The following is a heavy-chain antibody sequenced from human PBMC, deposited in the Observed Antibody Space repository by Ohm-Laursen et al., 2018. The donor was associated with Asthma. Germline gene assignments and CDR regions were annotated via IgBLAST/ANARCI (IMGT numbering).Heavy chain of an antibody. J-gene: IGHJ5*02. CDR2: IYYSGST. V-gene: IGHV4-59*01. CDR3: ARDSDQERWSDP. CDR1: GGSISSYY. Sequence: VTLSLTCTVSGGSISSYYWSWIRQPLGKGLEWIGYIYYSGSTNYNPSLKSRVTISVDTSKNQFSLKLSSVTAADTAVYYCARDSDQERWSDPWGQGTLVTVSS. D-gene: IGHD2-2*01.